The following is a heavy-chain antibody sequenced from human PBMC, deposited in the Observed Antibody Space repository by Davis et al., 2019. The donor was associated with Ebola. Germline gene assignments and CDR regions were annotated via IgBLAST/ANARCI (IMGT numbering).Heavy chain of an antibody. J-gene: IGHJ3*02. Sequence: ASVKVSCKASGYTFTGYYMHWVRQAPGQGLEWMGRMNPHNGDTNYAQNFQGRVTMTRDTSISTACLQWSSLKASDTAMYYCARRLVNYDFWSGFDAFDIWDQGTMVTVSS. CDR2: MNPHNGDT. D-gene: IGHD3-3*01. V-gene: IGHV1-2*06. CDR1: GYTFTGYY. CDR3: ARRLVNYDFWSGFDAFDI.